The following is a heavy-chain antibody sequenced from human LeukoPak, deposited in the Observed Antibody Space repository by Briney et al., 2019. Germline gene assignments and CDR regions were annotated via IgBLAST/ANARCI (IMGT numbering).Heavy chain of an antibody. CDR1: GFTFSSYS. J-gene: IGHJ4*02. D-gene: IGHD6-6*01. CDR3: ARDLEGSSAGYYFDY. Sequence: GGSLRLSCAASGFTFSSYSMNWVRQAPGKGLEWVSSISSSSSYIYYADSVKGRFTISRDNAKNSLYLQMNSLRAEDTALYYCARDLEGSSAGYYFDYWGQGTLVTVSS. V-gene: IGHV3-21*01. CDR2: ISSSSSYI.